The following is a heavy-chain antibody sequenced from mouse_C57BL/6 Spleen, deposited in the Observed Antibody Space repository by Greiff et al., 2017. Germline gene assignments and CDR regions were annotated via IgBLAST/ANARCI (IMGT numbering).Heavy chain of an antibody. V-gene: IGHV5-17*01. D-gene: IGHD2-4*01. CDR1: GFTFSDYG. Sequence: DVKLVESGGGLVRPGGSLKFSCAASGFTFSDYGMHWVRQAPGKGLEWVSYISSGSSDIYYADKVKGRFTISRDNSKNTLFLQMNSLSAEDTAMYYCARGYYDYDGFAYWGQGTLVTVSA. CDR2: ISSGSSDI. CDR3: ARGYYDYDGFAY. J-gene: IGHJ3*01.